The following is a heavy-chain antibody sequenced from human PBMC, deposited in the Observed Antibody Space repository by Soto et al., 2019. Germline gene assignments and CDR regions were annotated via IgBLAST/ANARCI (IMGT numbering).Heavy chain of an antibody. J-gene: IGHJ4*02. CDR2: IKQDGSEK. CDR3: ASLGDYDILTGYPTRPLDY. V-gene: IGHV3-7*01. Sequence: GGSLRLSCAASGFTFSSYWMSWVRQAPGKGLEWVANIKQDGSEKYYVDSVKGRFTISRDNAKNSLYLQMNSLRAEDTAVYYCASLGDYDILTGYPTRPLDYWGQGTLVTVSS. CDR1: GFTFSSYW. D-gene: IGHD3-9*01.